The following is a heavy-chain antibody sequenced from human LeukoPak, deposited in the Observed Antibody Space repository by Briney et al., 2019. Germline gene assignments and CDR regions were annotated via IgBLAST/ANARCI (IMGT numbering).Heavy chain of an antibody. CDR3: ARDHGGYSGYDLRTGFDY. CDR2: ISSSSSYI. J-gene: IGHJ4*02. D-gene: IGHD5-12*01. V-gene: IGHV3-21*01. CDR1: GFTFSSYS. Sequence: PGGSLRLSCAASGFTFSSYSMNWVRQAPGKGLEWVSSISSSSSYIYYADSVKGRFTISRGNAKNSLYLQMNSLRAEDTAVYYCARDHGGYSGYDLRTGFDYWGQGTLVTVSS.